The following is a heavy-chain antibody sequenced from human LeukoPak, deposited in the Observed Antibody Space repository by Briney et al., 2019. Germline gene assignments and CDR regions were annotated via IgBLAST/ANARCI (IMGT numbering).Heavy chain of an antibody. V-gene: IGHV3-33*08. D-gene: IGHD3-3*01. CDR2: IWYDGSNK. CDR3: AREYDYYMDV. CDR1: GFTFSSYS. Sequence: GGSLRLSCAASGFTFSSYSMNWVRQAPGKGLEWVAVIWYDGSNKYYADSVKGRFTISRDNSKNTLYLQMNSLRAEDTAVYYCAREYDYYMDVWGKGTTVTVSS. J-gene: IGHJ6*03.